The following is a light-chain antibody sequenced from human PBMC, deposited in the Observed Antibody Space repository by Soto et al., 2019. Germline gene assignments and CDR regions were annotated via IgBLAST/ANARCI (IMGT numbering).Light chain of an antibody. CDR3: KQRSDCPLT. CDR2: DAY. CDR1: QSVSSTY. Sequence: EIVLTQSPGTLSLSPGERATLSCRASQSVSSTYLAWYQQKPGQAHRLLIYDAYSRATGIQARFSGSGSGTDFTLTIRTLEPEDFAVYYCKQRSDCPLTFGGGTKVDIK. J-gene: IGKJ4*02. V-gene: IGKV3D-20*02.